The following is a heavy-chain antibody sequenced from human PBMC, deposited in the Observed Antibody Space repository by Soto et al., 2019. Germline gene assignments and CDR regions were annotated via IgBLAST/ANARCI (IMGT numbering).Heavy chain of an antibody. V-gene: IGHV1-69*13. J-gene: IGHJ4*02. CDR1: GGTFSSYA. D-gene: IGHD5-12*01. CDR3: ARGSRLVAPFDY. CDR2: IIPIFGTA. Sequence: SVKVSCKASGGTFSSYAISWVRQAPGQGLEWMGGIIPIFGTANYAQKFQGRVTITADESTSTAYMELSSLRSEDTAVYYCARGSRLVAPFDYWGQGTLVTVSS.